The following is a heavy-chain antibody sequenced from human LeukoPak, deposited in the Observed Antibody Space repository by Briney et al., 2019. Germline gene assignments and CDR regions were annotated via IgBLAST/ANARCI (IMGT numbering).Heavy chain of an antibody. D-gene: IGHD3-10*01. CDR1: VYTFTIYA. CDR2: FSPHSGNT. J-gene: IGHJ4*02. V-gene: IGHV1-18*01. CDR3: ARRGRYRGMVTLIIYYYLDY. Sequence: ASVRVSLTPSVYTFTIYAIAWVRHAPGQGPGWMVWFSPHSGNTDLAQNVQGRVTMTTDTPTSTAYMELRSLRSDDTAIYFCARRGRYRGMVTLIIYYYLDYWGQGALVTVSS.